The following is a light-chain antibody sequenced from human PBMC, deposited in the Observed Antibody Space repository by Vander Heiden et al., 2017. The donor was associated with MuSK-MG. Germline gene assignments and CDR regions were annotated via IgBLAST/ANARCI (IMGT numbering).Light chain of an antibody. V-gene: IGLV4-69*01. CDR3: QTWGTGTKRM. CDR1: SAIYA. Sequence: VLPQSPSASPPLGASVMLTSTLRSAIYAIAWHQVHPGKCPRYLLKINTDGSHTKGDGIPDRFSASTSATERSLTISSLQSDDEADYYCQTWGTGTKRMFGGGTKLTVL. J-gene: IGLJ3*02. CDR2: INTDGSH.